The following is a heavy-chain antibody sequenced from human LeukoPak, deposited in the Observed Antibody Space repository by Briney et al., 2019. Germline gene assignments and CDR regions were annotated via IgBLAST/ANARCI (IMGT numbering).Heavy chain of an antibody. V-gene: IGHV3-23*01. CDR2: ISSSGDAT. D-gene: IGHD1-14*01. J-gene: IGHJ4*02. CDR3: ARGTTDLDY. CDR1: GFTLDNYA. Sequence: GGSLRLSCAASGFTLDNYAMNWVRQAPGKGLEWVSLISSSGDATYYADSVQGRFTISRDNSRNTLYLHIDSLSVEDTATYYCARGTTDLDYWGQGTRVIVSS.